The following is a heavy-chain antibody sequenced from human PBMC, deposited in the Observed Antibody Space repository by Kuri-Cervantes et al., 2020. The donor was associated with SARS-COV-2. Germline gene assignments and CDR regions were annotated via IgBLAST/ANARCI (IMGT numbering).Heavy chain of an antibody. J-gene: IGHJ4*02. Sequence: ESLKISCTVSGGSISSYYWSWIRQPPGKGLEWIGSIYHSGSTYYNPSLKSRVTISVDTSKNQFSLKLSSVTAADTAVYYCARLPALPWYFDYWGQGTLVTVSS. CDR3: ARLPALPWYFDY. V-gene: IGHV4-59*08. CDR1: GGSISSYY. CDR2: IYHSGST.